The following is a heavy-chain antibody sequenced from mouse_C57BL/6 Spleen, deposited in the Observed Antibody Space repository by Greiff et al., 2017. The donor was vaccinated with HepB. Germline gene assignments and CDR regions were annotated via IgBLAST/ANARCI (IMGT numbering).Heavy chain of an antibody. V-gene: IGHV1-20*01. J-gene: IGHJ2*01. CDR1: GYSFTGYF. CDR2: INPYNGDT. CDR3: ARDPNYGSSPYYFDY. D-gene: IGHD1-1*01. Sequence: EVQLQQSGPELVKPGDSVKISCKASGYSFTGYFMNWVMQSHGKSLEWIGRINPYNGDTFYNQKFKGKATLTVDKSSSTAHMELRSLTSEDSAVYYCARDPNYGSSPYYFDYWGQGTTLTVSS.